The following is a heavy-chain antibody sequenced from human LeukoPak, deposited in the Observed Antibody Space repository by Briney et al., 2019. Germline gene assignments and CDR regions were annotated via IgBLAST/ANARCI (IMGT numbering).Heavy chain of an antibody. CDR3: ARWRTGYYYDSSGRTTNWFDP. D-gene: IGHD3-22*01. Sequence: SETLSLTCAVYGGSFSGYYWSWIRQPPGKGLEWIGEINHSGSTNYNPSLKSRVTISVDTSKNQFSLKLSSVTAADTAVYYCARWRTGYYYDSSGRTTNWFDPWGQGTLVTVSS. J-gene: IGHJ5*02. CDR2: INHSGST. CDR1: GGSFSGYY. V-gene: IGHV4-34*01.